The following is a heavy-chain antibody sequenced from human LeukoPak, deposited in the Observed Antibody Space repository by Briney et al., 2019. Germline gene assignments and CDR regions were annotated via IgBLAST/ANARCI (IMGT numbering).Heavy chain of an antibody. J-gene: IGHJ4*02. Sequence: SETLSLTCTVSGGSISSYYWSWIRQPPGKGLEWIGYIYYSGSAYYNPSLKSRVTISVDTSRNQFSLRLSSLTAADTAMYFCAKSLYDYRSGTYFRPFDYWGQGTLVTVSS. V-gene: IGHV4-59*04. D-gene: IGHD3-10*01. CDR3: AKSLYDYRSGTYFRPFDY. CDR1: GGSISSYY. CDR2: IYYSGSA.